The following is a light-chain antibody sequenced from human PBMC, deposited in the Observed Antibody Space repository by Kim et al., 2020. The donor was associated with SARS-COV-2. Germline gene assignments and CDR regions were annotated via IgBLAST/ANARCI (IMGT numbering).Light chain of an antibody. V-gene: IGLV3-19*01. J-gene: IGLJ2*01. CDR2: GKN. CDR1: SLRSYY. CDR3: KSRDTNTKVV. Sequence: SSELTQDPAVSVALGQTVRITCQGDSLRSYYAAWYQQKPGQAPVLVIYGKNDRPSGIPDRFSGSSSGNTASLTIAGAQAEDEADYYCKSRDTNTKVVFGGGTQLTVL.